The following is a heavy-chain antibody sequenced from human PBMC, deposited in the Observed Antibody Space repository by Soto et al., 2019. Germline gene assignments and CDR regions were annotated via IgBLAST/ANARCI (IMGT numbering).Heavy chain of an antibody. Sequence: NPSETLSLTCTVSGGSISSYYWSWIRQPPGKGLEWIGYIYYGGSTNYNPSLKSRVTISVDTSKNQFSLKLSSVTAADTAVYYCARDGRYYYGSGSYRPRDYYYGMDVWGQGTTVTVSS. CDR3: ARDGRYYYGSGSYRPRDYYYGMDV. CDR1: GGSISSYY. V-gene: IGHV4-59*01. CDR2: IYYGGST. J-gene: IGHJ6*02. D-gene: IGHD3-10*01.